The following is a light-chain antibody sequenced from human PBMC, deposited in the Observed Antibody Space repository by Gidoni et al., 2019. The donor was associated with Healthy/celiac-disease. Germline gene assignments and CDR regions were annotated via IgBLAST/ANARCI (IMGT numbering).Light chain of an antibody. CDR1: QSVSSSY. CDR2: GAS. J-gene: IGKJ1*01. V-gene: IGKV3-20*01. Sequence: EIVLTQSPGTLSLSPGRRATLSCRASQSVSSSYLAWYQQKPGQAPRLLIYGASSRATGIPDRFSGSGSGTDFTLTISRLDPEDFAVYYCQQYGSSPKTFGQGTKVEIK. CDR3: QQYGSSPKT.